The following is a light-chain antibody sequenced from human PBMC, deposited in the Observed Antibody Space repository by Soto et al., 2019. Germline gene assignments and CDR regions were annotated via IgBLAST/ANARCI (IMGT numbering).Light chain of an antibody. CDR3: SSYTSSDTLVV. V-gene: IGLV2-14*01. Sequence: QSALTQPASVSGSPGQSITISCTGSSSDVGGYHYVSWYQQHPGKAPKLIIYEVSNRPSGVSNRFSGSKSGNTASLTISGLQADDEADYYCSSYTSSDTLVVFGGGTKLTVL. CDR2: EVS. J-gene: IGLJ2*01. CDR1: SSDVGGYHY.